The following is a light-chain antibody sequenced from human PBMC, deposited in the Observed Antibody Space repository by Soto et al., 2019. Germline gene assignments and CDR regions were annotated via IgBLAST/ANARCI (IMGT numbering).Light chain of an antibody. CDR1: QAISRN. CDR3: QHYHNWLGT. Sequence: EIVMTQSPATLSVSRGERATLSCRANQAISRNLACYQQKPGQAPRLLIYGASTRATGIPDRFSGSGSGTEFTLTISSLQSEDFAVYYCQHYHNWLGTFGGGTKVDIK. J-gene: IGKJ4*01. V-gene: IGKV3-15*01. CDR2: GAS.